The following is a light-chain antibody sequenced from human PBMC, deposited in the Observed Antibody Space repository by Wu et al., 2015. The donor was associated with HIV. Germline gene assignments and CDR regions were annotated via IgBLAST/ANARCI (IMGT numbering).Light chain of an antibody. V-gene: IGKV3-20*01. CDR1: QSVSSSY. CDR3: QQYSSSPIT. J-gene: IGKJ5*01. Sequence: EIVLTQSPGTLSLSPGERATLSCRASQSVSSSYLAWYQQKPGQAPRLLIYGASSRATGIPDRFSGSGSGTDFTLTISRLDPEDFAVYFCQQYSSSPITFGPGTRLEIK. CDR2: GAS.